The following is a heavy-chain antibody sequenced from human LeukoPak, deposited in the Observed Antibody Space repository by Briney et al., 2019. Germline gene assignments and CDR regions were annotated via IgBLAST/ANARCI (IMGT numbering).Heavy chain of an antibody. Sequence: PSQTLSLTCTVSGGSISSGCYYWSWLRQHPGQGLEWIGYIYYSGSTYYNPSLKRRVTISVDTYKNQFSLKLSSVTAADTAVYYCARFSGYDSGCFDYWGQGTLVTVSS. J-gene: IGHJ4*02. CDR2: IYYSGST. CDR3: ARFSGYDSGCFDY. V-gene: IGHV4-31*03. D-gene: IGHD5-12*01. CDR1: GGSISSGCYY.